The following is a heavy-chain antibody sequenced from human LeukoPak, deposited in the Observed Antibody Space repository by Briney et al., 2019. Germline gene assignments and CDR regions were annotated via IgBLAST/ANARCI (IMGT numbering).Heavy chain of an antibody. V-gene: IGHV3-74*01. D-gene: IGHD6-19*01. CDR1: GFTFDDYG. J-gene: IGHJ3*01. CDR2: INGDGSST. Sequence: PGGSLRLSCAASGFTFDDYGLSWVRQAPGKGLVWLSHINGDGSSTNYADSVKGRFTISRDNAKNTLYLQMNSLRADDTAVYYCARVFGQWLVSFDVWGRGTMVTVSS. CDR3: ARVFGQWLVSFDV.